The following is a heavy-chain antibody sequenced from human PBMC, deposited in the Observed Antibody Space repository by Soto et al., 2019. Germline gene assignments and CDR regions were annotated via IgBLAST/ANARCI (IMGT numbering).Heavy chain of an antibody. CDR1: VYIFTSYY. CDR3: ARDCRSAFDI. Sequence: ASVKVSCKSSVYIFTSYYMHGVRQAPGQGLEWMGIINPSGGSTSYAQKFQGRVTMTRDTSTSTVYMELSSLRSEDTAVYYCARDCRSAFDIWGQGTMVTV. V-gene: IGHV1-46*03. CDR2: INPSGGST. J-gene: IGHJ3*02.